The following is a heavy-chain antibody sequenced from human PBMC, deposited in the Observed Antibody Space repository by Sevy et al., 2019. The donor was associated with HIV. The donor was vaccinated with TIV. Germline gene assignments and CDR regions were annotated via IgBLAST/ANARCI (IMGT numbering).Heavy chain of an antibody. CDR2: FDVQDGET. CDR3: AAVGLRYCSGSSCYQGDWFDP. Sequence: ASVKVSCKVSGYSLTKLSIHWVRQGPGKGLECMGDFDVQDGETIYAKKFQGRLKMTVDTNTDTAYIELSRLTSEDTAVYYCAAVGLRYCSGSSCYQGDWFDPWGQGSLVTVSS. J-gene: IGHJ5*02. D-gene: IGHD2-15*01. CDR1: GYSLTKLS. V-gene: IGHV1-24*01.